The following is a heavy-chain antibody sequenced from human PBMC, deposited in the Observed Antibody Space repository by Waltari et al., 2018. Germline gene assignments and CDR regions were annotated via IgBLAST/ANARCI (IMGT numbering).Heavy chain of an antibody. Sequence: QVQLQESGPGLVKPSGTLSLTCAVSGGSISSSNWWSWVRQPPGQGLEWIGEIYHSGSTNYNPSLKSRVTISVDKSKNQFSLKLSSVTAADTAVYYCARDGRVTTTHYYYYYMDVWGKGTTVTVSS. J-gene: IGHJ6*03. D-gene: IGHD4-4*01. CDR2: IYHSGST. V-gene: IGHV4-4*02. CDR3: ARDGRVTTTHYYYYYMDV. CDR1: GGSISSSNW.